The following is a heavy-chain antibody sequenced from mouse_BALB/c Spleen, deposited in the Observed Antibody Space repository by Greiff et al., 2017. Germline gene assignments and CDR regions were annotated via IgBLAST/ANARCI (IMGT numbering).Heavy chain of an antibody. J-gene: IGHJ2*01. CDR3: ARPMITTYYFDY. CDR2: ILPGSGST. CDR1: GYTFSSYW. Sequence: QVQLQQSGSELMKPGASVKISCKATGYTFSSYWIEWVKQRPGHGLEWIGEILPGSGSTNYNEKFKGKATFTADTSSNTAYMQLSSLTSEDSAVYYCARPMITTYYFDYWGQGTTLTVSS. V-gene: IGHV1-9*01. D-gene: IGHD2-4*01.